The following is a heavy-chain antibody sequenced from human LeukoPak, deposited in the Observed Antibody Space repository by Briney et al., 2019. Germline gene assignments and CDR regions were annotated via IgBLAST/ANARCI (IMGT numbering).Heavy chain of an antibody. V-gene: IGHV3-23*01. D-gene: IGHD6-13*01. CDR1: GFTFSSYA. CDR3: AKDTQRLVWVPYFDY. CDR2: ISGSGGST. J-gene: IGHJ4*02. Sequence: PGGSLRLSCAASGFTFSSYAMSWVRQAPGKGLEWVSAISGSGGSTYYADSVKGRFTISRDNSKNTLYLQMNSLRAEDTAVYYCAKDTQRLVWVPYFDYWGQGTLVTVSS.